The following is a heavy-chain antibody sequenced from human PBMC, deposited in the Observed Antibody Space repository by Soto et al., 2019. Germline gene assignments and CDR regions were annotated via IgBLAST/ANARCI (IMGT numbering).Heavy chain of an antibody. D-gene: IGHD4-17*01. Sequence: GGSLRLSCAASGFTFSSYAMTWVRQAPGKGLEWVSGVSGTGGSAYDADSVKGRFTISRDKSTNTLYLQMNSLRAEDTAVYYCARGSAYSDYDLEYWGQGTLVTVSS. J-gene: IGHJ4*02. CDR2: VSGTGGSA. CDR1: GFTFSSYA. CDR3: ARGSAYSDYDLEY. V-gene: IGHV3-23*01.